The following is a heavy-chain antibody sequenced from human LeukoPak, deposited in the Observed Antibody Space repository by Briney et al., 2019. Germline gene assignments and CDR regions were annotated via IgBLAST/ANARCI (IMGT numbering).Heavy chain of an antibody. CDR2: ISAYNGNT. CDR3: ATVPVEQNTDGLVKVASFLDT. J-gene: IGHJ5*02. CDR1: GYTFTSYG. Sequence: ASVKVSCKASGYTFTSYGISWVRQAPGQGLEWMGWISAYNGNTNYAQKLQGRVTMTTDTSTSTAYMELRSLRSDDTAVYYCATVPVEQNTDGLVKVASFLDTWGQGTLVTVSS. V-gene: IGHV1-18*01. D-gene: IGHD2-8*01.